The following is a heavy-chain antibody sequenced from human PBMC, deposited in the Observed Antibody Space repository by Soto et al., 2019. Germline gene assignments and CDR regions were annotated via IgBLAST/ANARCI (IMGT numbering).Heavy chain of an antibody. CDR2: ISSNSAYI. J-gene: IGHJ5*02. CDR3: TRDASRDSSARGWFDP. CDR1: GFTFRSFT. D-gene: IGHD6-13*01. V-gene: IGHV3-21*01. Sequence: GGSLRLSCAASGFTFRSFTMNWVRQAPGKGLEWVSTISSNSAYIYYTDALRGRFTISRDNAKNSLHLQMNSLRAEDTAVYYCTRDASRDSSARGWFDPWGPGTRVTVSS.